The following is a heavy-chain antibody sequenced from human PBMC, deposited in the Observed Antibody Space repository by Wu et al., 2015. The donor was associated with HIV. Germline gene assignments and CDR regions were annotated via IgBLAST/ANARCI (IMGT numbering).Heavy chain of an antibody. V-gene: IGHV1-69*05. D-gene: IGHD6-13*01. J-gene: IGHJ4*02. CDR2: IIPLFETT. CDR1: GGTFSSST. Sequence: QVQLVQSGAQVKKPGSSVKVSCKAPGGTFSSSTITWVRQAPGQGLEWMGRIIPLFETTHYAQKFRDRVTITTDESTSTAYMELRSLTSEDTAIYYCARVYSSTWYDFFDSWGQGTLVSVSS. CDR3: ARVYSSTWYDFFDS.